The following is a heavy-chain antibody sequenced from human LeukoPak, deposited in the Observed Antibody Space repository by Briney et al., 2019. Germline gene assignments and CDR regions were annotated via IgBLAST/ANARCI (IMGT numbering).Heavy chain of an antibody. Sequence: ASVKVSCKASGYTFTGYYMHWVRQAPGQGLEWMGWINPNHGDTNYAQKFQDRVSMTRDTSISTAYMHLSRLRSADTAVYYCARDERYDSSGYPFDYWGQGTLVTVSS. CDR2: INPNHGDT. J-gene: IGHJ4*02. V-gene: IGHV1-2*02. CDR1: GYTFTGYY. CDR3: ARDERYDSSGYPFDY. D-gene: IGHD3-22*01.